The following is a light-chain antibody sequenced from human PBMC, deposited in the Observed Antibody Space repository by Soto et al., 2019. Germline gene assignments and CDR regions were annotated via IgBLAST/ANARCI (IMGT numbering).Light chain of an antibody. V-gene: IGKV3-11*01. Sequence: ENVLTQFPATLSLSPGESATLSCRASEYVRVYLAWYHQKPGQAPRLLMYETSTRAPGIPHRFSGSGSGTDFTLSISSLEPEDSGVYYCQQRNDWPALSFGGGTKVEIK. CDR2: ETS. CDR1: EYVRVY. J-gene: IGKJ4*01. CDR3: QQRNDWPALS.